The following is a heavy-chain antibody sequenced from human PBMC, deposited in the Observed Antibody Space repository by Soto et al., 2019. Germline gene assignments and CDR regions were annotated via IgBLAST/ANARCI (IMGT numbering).Heavy chain of an antibody. Sequence: QVQLVESGGGVVQPGRSLRLSCAASGFPFTTYGMHWVREGPGKGLEWVAVISYDGSNKYYADSVKGRFTISRDNSKKTRYLQMNSLRTEDTALYDGVGGQYYFGYRGQGTRVTVSS. D-gene: IGHD3-10*01. J-gene: IGHJ4*02. CDR2: ISYDGSNK. CDR1: GFPFTTYG. V-gene: IGHV3-30*03. CDR3: VGGQYYFGY.